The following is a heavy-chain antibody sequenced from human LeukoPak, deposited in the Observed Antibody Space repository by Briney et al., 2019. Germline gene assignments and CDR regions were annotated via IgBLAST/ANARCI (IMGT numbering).Heavy chain of an antibody. Sequence: SETLSLTCTVSDASISSHYWSWLRQPPGKGLEWIAYMRDTVNTKDNPSFKSRLTLSADTSKNQFSLRLSSVTAADTAVYYCATIKRGNIYGYFDFWGQGILVNVSS. V-gene: IGHV4-59*11. D-gene: IGHD5-18*01. CDR1: DASISSHY. J-gene: IGHJ4*02. CDR2: MRDTVNT. CDR3: ATIKRGNIYGYFDF.